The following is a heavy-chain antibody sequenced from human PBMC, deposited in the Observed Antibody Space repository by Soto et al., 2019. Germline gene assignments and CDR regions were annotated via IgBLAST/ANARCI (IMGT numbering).Heavy chain of an antibody. V-gene: IGHV3-49*04. CDR3: TVSPGYYYYYGMDV. CDR1: GFTFGDYA. D-gene: IGHD6-6*01. CDR2: IRSETYGGTT. Sequence: LRLSCTASGFTFGDYAVSWVRQAPGKGLEWVTFIRSETYGGTTEYAASVKGRFTISRDDSKSIAYLQMNSLKTEDTAVYYCTVSPGYYYYYGMDVWGQGTTVTVSS. J-gene: IGHJ6*02.